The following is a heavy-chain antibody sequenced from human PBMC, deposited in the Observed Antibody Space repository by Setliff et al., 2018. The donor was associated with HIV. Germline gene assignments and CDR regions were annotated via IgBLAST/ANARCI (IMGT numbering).Heavy chain of an antibody. J-gene: IGHJ6*03. D-gene: IGHD2-2*01. CDR1: GFTFSSYA. Sequence: GESLKISCAASGFTFSSYAMTWVRQARGKGLEWVSVISGSGGSTYYADSVRGRFTIARDNSKNTLYLQMNSLRAEDTAVYYCGTMTSSFHMDVWGKGTTVTVSS. CDR3: GTMTSSFHMDV. CDR2: ISGSGGST. V-gene: IGHV3-23*01.